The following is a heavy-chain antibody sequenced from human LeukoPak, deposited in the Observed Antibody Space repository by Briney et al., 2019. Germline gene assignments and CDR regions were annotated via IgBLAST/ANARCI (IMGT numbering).Heavy chain of an antibody. CDR2: IRYDGSNK. J-gene: IGHJ4*02. D-gene: IGHD3-22*01. CDR1: GFTFSSYG. V-gene: IGHV3-30*02. CDR3: AKDSSDYYFDY. Sequence: GGSLRLSCAASGFTFSSYGMHWVRQAPGKGLEWVAFIRYDGSNKYYADSVKGRFTISRDNSKNTLYLHVNSLRPEDTAVYYCAKDSSDYYFDYWGQGTLVTVSS.